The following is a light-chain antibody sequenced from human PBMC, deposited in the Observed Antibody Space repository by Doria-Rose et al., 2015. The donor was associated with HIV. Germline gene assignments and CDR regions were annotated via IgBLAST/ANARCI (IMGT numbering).Light chain of an antibody. CDR1: QRSSSTY. V-gene: IGKV3-20*01. J-gene: IGKJ1*01. Sequence: TQSPGTLSLSPGERATLSCRASQRSSSTYVAWYQQKPGQAPSLLIYDGSTRATGIPDRFSASGSGTDFTLTINRLEPEDFALYYCHQYGTSWTFGQGTKVEI. CDR2: DGS. CDR3: HQYGTSWT.